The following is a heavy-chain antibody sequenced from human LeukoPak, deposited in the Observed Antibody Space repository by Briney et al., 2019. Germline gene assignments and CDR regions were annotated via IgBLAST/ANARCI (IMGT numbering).Heavy chain of an antibody. CDR3: ARETLAAAGLDS. D-gene: IGHD6-25*01. J-gene: IGHJ4*02. CDR2: VKGDGSTI. CDR1: GFTFSSHW. Sequence: PGGSVRLSCAASGFTFSSHWMNWVRHAPGKGLVWVSRVKGDGSTISYADSAKGRFTISRDNARNTLYLQMNSLRAEDTAVYYCARETLAAAGLDSWGQGTLVTVSS. V-gene: IGHV3-74*01.